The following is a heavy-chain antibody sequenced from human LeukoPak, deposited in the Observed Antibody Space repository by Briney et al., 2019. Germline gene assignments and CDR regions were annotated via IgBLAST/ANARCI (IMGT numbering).Heavy chain of an antibody. D-gene: IGHD6-13*01. CDR3: ARTYSSSWYAYYGMDV. Sequence: NPGGSLRLSCAASGFTFSSYSMNWVRQAPGKGLEWVSSISSSSSYIYYADSVKGRFTISRDNAKNSLYLQMNSLRAEDTAVYYCARTYSSSWYAYYGMDVWGQGTTVTVSS. V-gene: IGHV3-21*01. J-gene: IGHJ6*02. CDR1: GFTFSSYS. CDR2: ISSSSSYI.